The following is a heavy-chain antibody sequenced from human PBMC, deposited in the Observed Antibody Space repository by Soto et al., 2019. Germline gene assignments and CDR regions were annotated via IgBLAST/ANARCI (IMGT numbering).Heavy chain of an antibody. J-gene: IGHJ6*02. Sequence: QVQLVQSGAEVKKPGSSVKVSCKASGGTFSSYAISWVRQAPGQGLEWMGGIIPIFDTANYAQKFQGRVTITADESTSTAYMELSSLRSEDTAVYYCARGRRYYDFWSGYYPDYYYYYGMDVWGQGTTVTVSS. D-gene: IGHD3-3*01. CDR3: ARGRRYYDFWSGYYPDYYYYYGMDV. CDR1: GGTFSSYA. V-gene: IGHV1-69*01. CDR2: IIPIFDTA.